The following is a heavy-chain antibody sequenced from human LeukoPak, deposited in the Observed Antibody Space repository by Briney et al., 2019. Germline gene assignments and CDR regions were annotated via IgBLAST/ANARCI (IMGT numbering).Heavy chain of an antibody. Sequence: SGTPFRRSAASGGFTCSSSDWSWVRQPPGKGLEWIGSIFYGGSTYSTASLKSRVTISGDTSKNQFSLKLSSVTAADTAVYYCSRYALSGSYYVMYSWGQGSVVSVSS. V-gene: IGHV4-4*02. D-gene: IGHD1-26*01. CDR1: GGFTCSSSD. J-gene: IGHJ4*02. CDR2: IFYGGST. CDR3: SRYALSGSYYVMYS.